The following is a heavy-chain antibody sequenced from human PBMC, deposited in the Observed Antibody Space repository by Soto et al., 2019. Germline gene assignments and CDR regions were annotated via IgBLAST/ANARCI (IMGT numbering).Heavy chain of an antibody. D-gene: IGHD2-21*02. CDR3: ARSIVVVTALDY. CDR2: INYGNGNT. V-gene: IGHV1-3*05. Sequence: QVQLVQSGAEEKKPGASVKVSCKASGYTFTSYAMHWVRQAPGQRLEWMGWINYGNGNTKYSQKFQGRVTITRDTSASTAYMELSSLRSEDTAVYYCARSIVVVTALDYWGQGTLVTVSS. J-gene: IGHJ4*02. CDR1: GYTFTSYA.